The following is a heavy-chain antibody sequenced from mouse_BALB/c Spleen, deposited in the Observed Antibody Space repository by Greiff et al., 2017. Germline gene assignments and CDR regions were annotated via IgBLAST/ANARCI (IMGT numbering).Heavy chain of an antibody. D-gene: IGHD2-14*01. CDR2: ISSGSSTI. Sequence: DVMVVEPGGGLVQPGGSRKLSCAASGFTFSSFGMHWVRQAPEKGLEWVAYISSGSSTIYYADTVKGRFTISRDNPKNTLFLQMTSLRSEDTAMYYCARSEVRGGDYFDYGGQGTTLTVSS. CDR1: GFTFSSFG. V-gene: IGHV5-17*02. J-gene: IGHJ2*01. CDR3: ARSEVRGGDYFDY.